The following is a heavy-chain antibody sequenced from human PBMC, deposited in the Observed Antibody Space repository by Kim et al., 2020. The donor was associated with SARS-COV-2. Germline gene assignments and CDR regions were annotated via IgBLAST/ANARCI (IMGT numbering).Heavy chain of an antibody. CDR3: ANGEGDYYYYGMDV. CDR1: GFTFSSYA. J-gene: IGHJ6*02. Sequence: GGSLRLSCAASGFTFSSYAMSWVRQAPGKGLEWVSAISGSGGSTYYADSVKGRFTISRDNSKNTLYLQMNSLRAEDTAVYYCANGEGDYYYYGMDVWGQGTTVTVSS. V-gene: IGHV3-23*01. CDR2: ISGSGGST. D-gene: IGHD3-3*01.